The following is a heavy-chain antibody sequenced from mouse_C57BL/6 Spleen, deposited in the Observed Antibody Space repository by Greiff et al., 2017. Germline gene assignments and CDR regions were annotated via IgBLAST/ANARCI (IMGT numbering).Heavy chain of an antibody. Sequence: EVQLQQSGPELVKPGASVKISCKASGYTFTDYYMNWVKQSHGKSLEWIGDINPNNGGTSYNQKFKGKATLTVDKSSSTAYMELRSLTSEASAVYYCARSAGTVFAYWGQGTLVTVSA. D-gene: IGHD4-1*01. J-gene: IGHJ3*01. CDR2: INPNNGGT. CDR3: ARSAGTVFAY. V-gene: IGHV1-26*01. CDR1: GYTFTDYY.